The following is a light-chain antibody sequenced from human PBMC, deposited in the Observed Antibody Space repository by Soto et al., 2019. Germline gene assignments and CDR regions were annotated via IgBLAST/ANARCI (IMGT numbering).Light chain of an antibody. V-gene: IGLV2-11*01. CDR3: CSYAGSYTPNWV. Sequence: QSALTQPRSVSGSPGQSVTISCTGTSSDVGGYNYVSWYQQHPGKAPKLMIYDVSKRPSGVPDRFSGSKSGNTASLTISGLQAEDEADYYCCSYAGSYTPNWVLGGGTKLTVL. J-gene: IGLJ3*02. CDR1: SSDVGGYNY. CDR2: DVS.